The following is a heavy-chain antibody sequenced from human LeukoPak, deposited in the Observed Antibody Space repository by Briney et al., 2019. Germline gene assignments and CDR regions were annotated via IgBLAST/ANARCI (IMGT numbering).Heavy chain of an antibody. CDR2: INHSGST. J-gene: IGHJ3*02. D-gene: IGHD3-22*01. CDR3: HYYDSSGYYYDAFDI. V-gene: IGHV4-34*01. CDR1: GGSFSGYY. Sequence: SETLSLTCAVYGGSFSGYYWSWIRQPPGKGLEWIGEINHSGSTNYNPSLKSRVTISVDTSKNQFSLKLSSVTAADTAVHYCHYYDSSGYYYDAFDIWGQGTMVTVSS.